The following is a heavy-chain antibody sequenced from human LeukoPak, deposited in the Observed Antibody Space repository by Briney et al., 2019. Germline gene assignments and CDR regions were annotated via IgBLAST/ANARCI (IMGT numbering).Heavy chain of an antibody. J-gene: IGHJ5*02. Sequence: PGGSLRLSCAASGFTFSSYAMSWVRQAPGKGLEWVSAISGSGGSTYYADSVKGRFTISRDNSKNTLYLQMNSLRAEDTAVYYCARDTNADILNRQRLDPWGQGTLVTVSS. V-gene: IGHV3-23*01. D-gene: IGHD3-9*01. CDR2: ISGSGGST. CDR1: GFTFSSYA. CDR3: ARDTNADILNRQRLDP.